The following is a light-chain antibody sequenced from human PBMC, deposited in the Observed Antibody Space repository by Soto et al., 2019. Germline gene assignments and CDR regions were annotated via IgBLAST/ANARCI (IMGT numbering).Light chain of an antibody. CDR3: SLYSSTTSYV. CDR1: TSDIGGYDF. CDR2: DVS. V-gene: IGLV2-14*01. Sequence: QSALTQPASVSGSPGQSITISCTGTTSDIGGYDFVSWYQQHPGKAPKLMIYDVSNRPSGVSDRFSGSKSGSTASLTISGLQAEDEADYYCSLYSSTTSYVFGAGTKLTVL. J-gene: IGLJ1*01.